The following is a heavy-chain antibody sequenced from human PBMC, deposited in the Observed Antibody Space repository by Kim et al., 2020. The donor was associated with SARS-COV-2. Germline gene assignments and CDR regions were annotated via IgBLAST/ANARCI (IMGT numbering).Heavy chain of an antibody. J-gene: IGHJ4*02. CDR3: AKAGGRYFFAY. D-gene: IGHD3-9*01. CDR2: NI. V-gene: IGHV3-9*01. Sequence: NIDYADSGKGRFTISRDNAKNSLSLQMNSLRAEDTAFYYCAKAGGRYFFAYWGQGTLVTVSS.